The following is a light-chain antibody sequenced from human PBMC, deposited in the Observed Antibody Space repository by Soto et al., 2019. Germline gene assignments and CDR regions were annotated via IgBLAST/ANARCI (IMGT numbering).Light chain of an antibody. CDR1: QSIRNY. CDR2: AAS. J-gene: IGKJ2*01. Sequence: DIQMTQSPSSLSASVGDRVTVTCRASQSIRNYLNWYQQKPGKVPKLLIYAASSLKSGVPSRFSGSGSGTDFTLTIISLQPEDFAAYYCQQSYVSPHTFGQGTKLQ. V-gene: IGKV1-39*01. CDR3: QQSYVSPHT.